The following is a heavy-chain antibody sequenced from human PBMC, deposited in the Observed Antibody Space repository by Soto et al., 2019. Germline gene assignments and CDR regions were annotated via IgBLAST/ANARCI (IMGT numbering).Heavy chain of an antibody. V-gene: IGHV1-3*01. CDR1: GYTFTSYA. CDR3: ARVAVAGTGWFDP. Sequence: QVQLVQSGAEVKKPGASVKVSCKASGYTFTSYAMHWVRQAPGQRLEWMGWINAGNGNTKYSQKFQGRVTITRDTSASTAYMELSSLRSEDTALYYCARVAVAGTGWFDPWGQGTLVTVSS. J-gene: IGHJ5*02. CDR2: INAGNGNT. D-gene: IGHD6-19*01.